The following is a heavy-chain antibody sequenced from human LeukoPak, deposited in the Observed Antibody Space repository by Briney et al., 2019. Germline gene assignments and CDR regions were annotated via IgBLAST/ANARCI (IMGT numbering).Heavy chain of an antibody. CDR1: GFTFSDYY. D-gene: IGHD5-12*01. Sequence: GGSLRLSCAASGFTFSDYYMSWIRQAPGKGLEWVANIKQDGSEKYYVDSVKGRFTISRDNSKNTLYLQMNSLRAEDTAVYYCAKGYSGYDLLDYWGQGTLVTVSS. CDR2: IKQDGSEK. V-gene: IGHV3-7*01. J-gene: IGHJ4*02. CDR3: AKGYSGYDLLDY.